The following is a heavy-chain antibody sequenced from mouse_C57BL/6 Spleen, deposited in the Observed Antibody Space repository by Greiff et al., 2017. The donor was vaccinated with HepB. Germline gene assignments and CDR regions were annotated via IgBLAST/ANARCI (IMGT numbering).Heavy chain of an antibody. D-gene: IGHD1-1*01. CDR2: ISYDGSN. Sequence: EVKLKESGPGLVKPSQSLSLTCSVTGYSITSGYYWNWIRQFPGNKLEWMGYISYDGSNNYNPSLKNRISITRDTSKNQFFLKLNSVTTEDTATYYCATTVVATNYWGQGTSVTVSS. J-gene: IGHJ4*01. V-gene: IGHV3-6*01. CDR3: ATTVVATNY. CDR1: GYSITSGYY.